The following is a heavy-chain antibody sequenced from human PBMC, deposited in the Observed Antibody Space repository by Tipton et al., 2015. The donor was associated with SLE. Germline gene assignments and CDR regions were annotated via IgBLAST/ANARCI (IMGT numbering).Heavy chain of an antibody. Sequence: SLRLSCAASGFTVSSNYMSWVRQAPGKGLEWVSVIYSGGSTYYADSVKGRFTISRDNSKNTLYLQMNSLRAEDTAVYYCARDFLYYDFWSGYSDWGQGTLVTVSS. V-gene: IGHV3-66*02. CDR1: GFTVSSNY. CDR3: ARDFLYYDFWSGYSD. J-gene: IGHJ4*02. CDR2: IYSGGST. D-gene: IGHD3-3*01.